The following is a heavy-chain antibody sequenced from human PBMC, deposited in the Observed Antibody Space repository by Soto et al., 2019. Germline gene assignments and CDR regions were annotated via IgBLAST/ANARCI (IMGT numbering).Heavy chain of an antibody. CDR1: GGTFSSYA. J-gene: IGHJ3*02. Sequence: VASVKVSCKASGGTFSSYAISWVRQAPGQGLEWMGGIIPIFGTANYAQKFQGRVTITADESTSTAYMELSSLRSEDTAVYYCAGGNHPHGAFDIWGQGTMVTVSS. V-gene: IGHV1-69*13. D-gene: IGHD1-26*01. CDR3: AGGNHPHGAFDI. CDR2: IIPIFGTA.